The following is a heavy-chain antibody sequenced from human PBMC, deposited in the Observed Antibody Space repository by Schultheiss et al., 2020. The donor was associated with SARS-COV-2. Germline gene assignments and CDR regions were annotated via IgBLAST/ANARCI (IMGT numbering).Heavy chain of an antibody. CDR3: ARDWYSSSPWWEDY. CDR1: GYTFTSYG. CDR2: ISAYNGNT. V-gene: IGHV1-18*04. D-gene: IGHD6-19*01. J-gene: IGHJ4*02. Sequence: ASVKVSCKASGYTFTSYGISWVRQAPGQGLEWMGWISAYNGNTHYAQKFQGRVTMTTDTTTTTAYMELRGLRSDDTAVYYCARDWYSSSPWWEDYWGQGTLVTVSS.